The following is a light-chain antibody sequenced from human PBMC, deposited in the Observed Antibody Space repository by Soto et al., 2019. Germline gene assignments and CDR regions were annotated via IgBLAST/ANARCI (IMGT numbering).Light chain of an antibody. CDR2: WAS. CDR1: QSVLHSSNNKNY. CDR3: QQRSNWPLT. J-gene: IGKJ4*01. V-gene: IGKV4-1*01. Sequence: DIVMTQSPDSLAVSLGERATINCKSSQSVLHSSNNKNYLAWYQQKPGQPPKLLIYWASTRQSGVPDRFSGSGSGTDFTLTITSLEPEDFAVYYCQQRSNWPLTFGGGTKVDIK.